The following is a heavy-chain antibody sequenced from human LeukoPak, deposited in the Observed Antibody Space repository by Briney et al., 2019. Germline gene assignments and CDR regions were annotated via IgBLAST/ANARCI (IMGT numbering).Heavy chain of an antibody. V-gene: IGHV4-59*01. CDR3: ARHWGYYDSSGYYPRGDYYYYYMDV. J-gene: IGHJ6*03. Sequence: SETLSLTCTVSVDSISSYYCSWLRQPPGKELEWIGYIYYSGCTSYNPSLKSRVTISLDTSNNQFSLKLRSVTAADTAVYYCARHWGYYDSSGYYPRGDYYYYYMDVWGKGTTVTISS. CDR1: VDSISSYY. CDR2: IYYSGCT. D-gene: IGHD3-22*01.